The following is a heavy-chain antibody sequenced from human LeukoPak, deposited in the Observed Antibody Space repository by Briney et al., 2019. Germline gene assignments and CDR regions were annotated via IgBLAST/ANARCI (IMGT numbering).Heavy chain of an antibody. V-gene: IGHV1-2*02. Sequence: ASVKVSCKAFGYTFTGDFMHWVRQAPGQGLEWMGWINPNSGDTNYADKFQGRVTMTRDRSISTAYMDLSGLTSDDTAVYYCVRRGDGYVYDYWGQGTLVTVPS. CDR3: VRRGDGYVYDY. CDR1: GYTFTGDF. CDR2: INPNSGDT. D-gene: IGHD5-24*01. J-gene: IGHJ4*02.